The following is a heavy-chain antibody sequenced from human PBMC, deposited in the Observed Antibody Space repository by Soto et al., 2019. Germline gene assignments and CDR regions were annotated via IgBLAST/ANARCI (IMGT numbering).Heavy chain of an antibody. D-gene: IGHD1-26*01. J-gene: IGHJ4*02. Sequence: QVQLQESGTGLVKPSGALSLTCTVSGGSMTSSNWWNWVRQSPGKGLVWIGEAHHSGRTNYNPSLKSRVTLSVDKSKNHFSLKLSSVTAADTAVYYCARSEATGLDYWGQGTLVTVSS. CDR3: ARSEATGLDY. V-gene: IGHV4-4*02. CDR2: AHHSGRT. CDR1: GGSMTSSNW.